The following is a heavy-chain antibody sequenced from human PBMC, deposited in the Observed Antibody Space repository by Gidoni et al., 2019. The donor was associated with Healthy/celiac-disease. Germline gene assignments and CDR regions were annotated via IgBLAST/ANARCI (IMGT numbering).Heavy chain of an antibody. CDR3: ARDDYDYVWGSYRSYINLVGMDV. CDR2: ISYDGSNK. Sequence: QVQLVESGGGVVQPGRSLRLSCAASGFTFSSYAMHWVRQAPGEGLEWVAVISYDGSNKYYADSVKGRFTISRDNSKNTLYLQMNSLRAEDTAVYYCARDDYDYVWGSYRSYINLVGMDVWGQGTTVTVSS. J-gene: IGHJ6*02. CDR1: GFTFSSYA. V-gene: IGHV3-30*01. D-gene: IGHD3-16*02.